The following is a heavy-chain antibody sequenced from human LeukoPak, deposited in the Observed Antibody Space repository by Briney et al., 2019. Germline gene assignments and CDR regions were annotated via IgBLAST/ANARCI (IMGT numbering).Heavy chain of an antibody. V-gene: IGHV3-23*01. CDR2: IRSNGDTT. D-gene: IGHD1-1*01. Sequence: QPGGSLRLSCAASGFTFISIAMTWVRQAPGKGLEWVSTIRSNGDTTYNADSGKGRFTISRDNSKNTLYLQLNSLRVEDTAIYYCAKGQELDDGVFDSWGQGTLVTVSS. J-gene: IGHJ4*02. CDR3: AKGQELDDGVFDS. CDR1: GFTFISIA.